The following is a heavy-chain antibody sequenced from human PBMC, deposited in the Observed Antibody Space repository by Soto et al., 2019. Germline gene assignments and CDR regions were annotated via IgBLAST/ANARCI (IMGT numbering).Heavy chain of an antibody. CDR3: AREGNYYDSSAPGY. V-gene: IGHV1-69*04. CDR1: GVTFNSYT. J-gene: IGHJ4*02. CDR2: IIPILGIA. Sequence: SAKVSCKASGVTFNSYTISWVRQAPGQGLEWMGRIIPILGIANYAQKFQGRVTITADKSTSTVYMELSSLRSEDTAVYYCAREGNYYDSSAPGYWGQGTLVTVSS. D-gene: IGHD3-22*01.